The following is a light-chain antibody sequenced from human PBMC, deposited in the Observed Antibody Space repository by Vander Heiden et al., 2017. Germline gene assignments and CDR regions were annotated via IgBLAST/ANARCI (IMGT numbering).Light chain of an antibody. J-gene: IGKJ1*01. Sequence: DIQMTQSPSTLSASVGDRVTITCRASQSISSWLAWYQQKPGKAPKLLIYKASSLESGVPSRFSGSGSGTEFTLTISSLQPDDFATYYFQHYNNWTFGQGTKVEIK. V-gene: IGKV1-5*03. CDR2: KAS. CDR3: QHYNNWT. CDR1: QSISSW.